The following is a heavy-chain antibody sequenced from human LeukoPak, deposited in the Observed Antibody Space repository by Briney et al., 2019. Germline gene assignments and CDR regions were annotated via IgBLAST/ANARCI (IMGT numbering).Heavy chain of an antibody. CDR1: GFTFTSSA. CDR3: AARGYDFWSGVGPLRFDP. Sequence: SVKVSCKASGFTFTSSAMQWIRQARGQRLEWIGWIIVGSGNTNYAQKFQERVTITRDMSTSTAYMELSSLRSEDTAVYYCAARGYDFWSGVGPLRFDPWGQGTLVTVSS. D-gene: IGHD3-3*01. V-gene: IGHV1-58*02. CDR2: IIVGSGNT. J-gene: IGHJ5*02.